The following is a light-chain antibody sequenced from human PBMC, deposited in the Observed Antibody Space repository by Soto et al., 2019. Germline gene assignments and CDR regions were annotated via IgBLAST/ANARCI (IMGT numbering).Light chain of an antibody. CDR3: QQYNSFWT. Sequence: DIQMTQSRSSLSASVGARISITCQASQDIRTSLSWFQQKPGRAPKLLIYGASNLETGVPSRFRGSGSGTDFTFTISSLQPEDIAAYYCQQYNSFWTFGQGTKV. V-gene: IGKV1-33*01. CDR2: GAS. CDR1: QDIRTS. J-gene: IGKJ1*01.